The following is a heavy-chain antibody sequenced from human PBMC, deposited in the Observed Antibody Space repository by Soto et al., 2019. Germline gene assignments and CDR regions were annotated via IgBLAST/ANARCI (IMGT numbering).Heavy chain of an antibody. D-gene: IGHD4-17*01. CDR3: TRELELDGDYV. V-gene: IGHV4-4*02. J-gene: IGHJ4*02. CDR1: GGSIITSNW. CDR2: IYHSGST. Sequence: QVQLQESGPGLVKPSGTLSLTCAVSGGSIITSNWWSWVRQSPGKGLEWIGEIYHSGSTNYNPSFKSRVTVSVDKSKNQFSLKLNSVTAADTAVYYCTRELELDGDYVWGQGTLVTVSS.